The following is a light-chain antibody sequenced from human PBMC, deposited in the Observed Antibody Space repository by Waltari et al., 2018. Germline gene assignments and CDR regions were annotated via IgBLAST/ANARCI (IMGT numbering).Light chain of an antibody. Sequence: QSVLIQPPSASGTPGQTVTISCSGGRSNVGSNYVLWYQHVPGAAPKVIIYRNDQRPAGVPDRLTASKSGTSGSLAISGLRSEDEADYYCAAWDDALSGLIFGGVTKLTVL. CDR2: RND. CDR1: RSNVGSNY. J-gene: IGLJ2*01. V-gene: IGLV1-47*01. CDR3: AAWDDALSGLI.